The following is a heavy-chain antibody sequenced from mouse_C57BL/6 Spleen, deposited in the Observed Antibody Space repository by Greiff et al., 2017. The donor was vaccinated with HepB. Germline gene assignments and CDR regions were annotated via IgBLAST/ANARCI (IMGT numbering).Heavy chain of an antibody. CDR2: IYPGDGDT. V-gene: IGHV1-82*01. J-gene: IGHJ2*01. CDR3: ARERGMVLDY. Sequence: VQLQQSGPELVKPGASVKISCKASGYAFSSSWMNWVKQRPGKGLEWIGRIYPGDGDTNYNGKFKGKATLTADKSSSTAYMQLSSLTSEDSAVYICARERGMVLDYWGQGTTLTVSS. D-gene: IGHD2-10*02. CDR1: GYAFSSSW.